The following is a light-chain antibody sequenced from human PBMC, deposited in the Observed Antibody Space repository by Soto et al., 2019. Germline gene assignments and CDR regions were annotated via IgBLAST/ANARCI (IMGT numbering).Light chain of an antibody. CDR1: ELGNRY. CDR3: QAWDGSTGV. J-gene: IGLJ1*01. CDR2: QDF. Sequence: SYELTQPPSVSVSPGQTASITCSGDELGNRYACWYQQKPGQSPVLVIYQDFKRPSGIPERFSGSNSGDTATLTISGTQAMDEADYYCQAWDGSTGVFGTGTKLTVL. V-gene: IGLV3-1*01.